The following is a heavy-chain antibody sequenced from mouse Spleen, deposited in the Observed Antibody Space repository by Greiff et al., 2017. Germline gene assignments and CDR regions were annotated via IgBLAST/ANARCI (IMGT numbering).Heavy chain of an antibody. CDR1: GYTFSSYW. V-gene: IGHV1-9*01. J-gene: IGHJ2*01. CDR3: AYGNPHFDY. Sequence: LVESGAELMKPGASVKISCKATGYTFSSYWIEWVKQRPGHGLEWIGEILPGSGSTNYNEKFKGKATFTADTSSNTAYMQLSSLTSEDSAVYYCAYGNPHFDYWGQGTTLTVSS. D-gene: IGHD2-10*02. CDR2: ILPGSGST.